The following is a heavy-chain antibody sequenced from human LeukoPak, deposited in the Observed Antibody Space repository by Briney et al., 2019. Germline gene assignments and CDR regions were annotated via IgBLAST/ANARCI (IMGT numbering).Heavy chain of an antibody. CDR3: AKAEILTGYYPPYYFDS. CDR2: IRQDGKEK. CDR1: GLTFSSHW. J-gene: IGHJ4*02. V-gene: IGHV3-7*05. Sequence: GGSLRLSCAASGLTFSSHWMSWVRQAPGKGLEWVGNIRQDGKEKYYVDSVKGRFTISRDNAKNSLYLQMNSLRADDTAVYYCAKAEILTGYYPPYYFDSWGQGTLVTVSS. D-gene: IGHD3-9*01.